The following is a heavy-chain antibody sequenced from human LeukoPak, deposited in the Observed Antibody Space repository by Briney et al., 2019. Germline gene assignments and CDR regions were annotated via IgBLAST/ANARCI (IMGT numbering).Heavy chain of an antibody. CDR2: ISSSGSTI. D-gene: IGHD3-10*02. CDR3: AKEGSLFGELLSDYYYYYMDV. Sequence: GGSLRLSCAASGFTFSDYYMSWIRQAPGKGLEWVSYISSSGSTIYYADSVKGRFTISRDNAKNSLYLQMNSLRAEDTAVYYCAKEGSLFGELLSDYYYYYMDVWGKGTTVTVSS. V-gene: IGHV3-11*01. CDR1: GFTFSDYY. J-gene: IGHJ6*03.